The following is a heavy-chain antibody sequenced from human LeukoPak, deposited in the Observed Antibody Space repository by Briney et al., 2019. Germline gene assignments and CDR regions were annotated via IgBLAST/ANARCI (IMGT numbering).Heavy chain of an antibody. J-gene: IGHJ1*01. V-gene: IGHV4-59*08. CDR3: ATRCGGDCYDFQH. Sequence: SETLSLTCTVSGGSINSYYWSWIRQPPGKGLEWIGYIYYSGSTNYNPSLKSRVTISVDTSKNQFSLKLSSVTAADTAVYYCATRCGGDCYDFQHWGQGTLVTVSS. CDR1: GGSINSYY. D-gene: IGHD2-21*02. CDR2: IYYSGST.